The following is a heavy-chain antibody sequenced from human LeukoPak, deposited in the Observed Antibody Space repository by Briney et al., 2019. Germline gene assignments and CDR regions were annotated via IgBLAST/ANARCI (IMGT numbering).Heavy chain of an antibody. CDR2: IIPIFGSA. CDR3: ARVGDDTVAGGSWFDP. V-gene: IGHV1-69*13. CDR1: GGTFSSYA. D-gene: IGHD5-12*01. J-gene: IGHJ5*02. Sequence: SVKVSCKASGGTFSSYAISWVRQAPGQGLEWMGGIIPIFGSANYAQNFQGRGTITADESTTTAYMELSSLRSEDTAVYYCARVGDDTVAGGSWFDPWGQGTLVTVSS.